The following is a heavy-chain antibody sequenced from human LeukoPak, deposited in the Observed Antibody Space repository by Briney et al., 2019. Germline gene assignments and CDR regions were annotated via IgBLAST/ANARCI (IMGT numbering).Heavy chain of an antibody. V-gene: IGHV4-61*01. Sequence: PSETLSLTCTVSGGSVSSGSYYWSWIRQPPGKGREWIGYIYYSGSTNYNPYLRSRVTISLDKSENQRSLKLNSVTAADTAVYYCARKVRGVYNFDNWGQGTLVTVPS. CDR2: IYYSGST. D-gene: IGHD3-10*01. J-gene: IGHJ4*02. CDR1: GGSVSSGSYY. CDR3: ARKVRGVYNFDN.